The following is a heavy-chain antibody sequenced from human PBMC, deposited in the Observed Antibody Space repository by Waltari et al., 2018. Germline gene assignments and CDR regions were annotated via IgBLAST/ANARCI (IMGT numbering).Heavy chain of an antibody. V-gene: IGHV4-38-2*02. J-gene: IGHJ5*02. D-gene: IGHD3-3*01. CDR3: ARAPGYYDSWSAYNPPYSWFDP. CDR1: GYSLSPGYY. Sequence: QVQLQESGPGLVKPSETLSLICTVSGYSLSPGYYWVWIRQSPGKGLEWIGNLYHRGATYYNPSLKSRVTLSVDTSKNQFSMKLTSVTAADTAVYYCARAPGYYDSWSAYNPPYSWFDPWGQGTLVTVSS. CDR2: LYHRGAT.